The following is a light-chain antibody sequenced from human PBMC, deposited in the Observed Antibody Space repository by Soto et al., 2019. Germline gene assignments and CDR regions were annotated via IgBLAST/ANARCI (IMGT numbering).Light chain of an antibody. J-gene: IGKJ4*01. CDR1: QGVSSY. Sequence: EIVLTQSPATLSLSPGERATLSCRASQGVSSYLAWYQQKPGQAPRLLIYDASNRATGIPARFSGSGSGTDFTPTISSLEPEDFAVYYCQHRSNWLTFGGGTKVEIK. CDR2: DAS. CDR3: QHRSNWLT. V-gene: IGKV3-11*01.